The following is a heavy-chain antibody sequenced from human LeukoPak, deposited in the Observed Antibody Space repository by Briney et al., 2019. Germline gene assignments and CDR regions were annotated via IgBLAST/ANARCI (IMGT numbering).Heavy chain of an antibody. D-gene: IGHD3-3*01. CDR2: ISESGSGT. CDR1: GFTFNTCA. J-gene: IGHJ4*02. Sequence: PGESLRLSCEASGFTFNTCAMSWVRQAPGKGLEWVSAISESGSGTYYADSVKGRFTISRDNSKNTLYLQMNSLRVDDTALYYCAKGVFGVNRAFDYWGQGTLVTVSS. CDR3: AKGVFGVNRAFDY. V-gene: IGHV3-23*01.